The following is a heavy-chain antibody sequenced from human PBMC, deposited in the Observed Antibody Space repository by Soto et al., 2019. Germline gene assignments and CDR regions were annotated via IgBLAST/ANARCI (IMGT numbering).Heavy chain of an antibody. J-gene: IGHJ4*02. D-gene: IGHD4-17*01. Sequence: QVQVVQSRAEVKKPGASVKVSCKTSGYTFTEYDINWVRQAPGQGLEYMGWVSPENRNAGYAPQFRGGVSMTADTSINTVYLELTTLTYEDTAVYYCEVTTGYWGQGTIVTVSS. CDR1: GYTFTEYD. CDR3: EVTTGY. V-gene: IGHV1-8*01. CDR2: VSPENRNA.